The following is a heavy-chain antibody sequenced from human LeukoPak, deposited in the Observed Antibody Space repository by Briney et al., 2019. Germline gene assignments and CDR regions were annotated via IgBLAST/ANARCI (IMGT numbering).Heavy chain of an antibody. V-gene: IGHV3-48*03. CDR1: GFTFSSYE. D-gene: IGHD4-23*01. CDR3: ARQKTGVVTAYYFDY. CDR2: ISSSGSTI. Sequence: PGGSLRLSCAASGFTFSSYEMNWVRQAPGKGLEWISYISSSGSTIYYADSVKGRFTISRNNAKNSLYLQMNSLRAEDTAVYYCARQKTGVVTAYYFDYWGQGTLVTVSS. J-gene: IGHJ4*02.